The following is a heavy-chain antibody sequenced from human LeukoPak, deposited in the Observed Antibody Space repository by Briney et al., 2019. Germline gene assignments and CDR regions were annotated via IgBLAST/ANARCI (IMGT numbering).Heavy chain of an antibody. D-gene: IGHD2-2*02. Sequence: PGGSLRLSCAASGFTFSSYEMNWVRQAPGKGLERVSYISSSGSTIYYADSVKGRFTISRDNAKNSLYLQMNSLRAEDTAVYYCASICSSTSCYTYYYYYMDVWGKGTTVTVSS. J-gene: IGHJ6*03. CDR1: GFTFSSYE. CDR2: ISSSGSTI. V-gene: IGHV3-48*03. CDR3: ASICSSTSCYTYYYYYMDV.